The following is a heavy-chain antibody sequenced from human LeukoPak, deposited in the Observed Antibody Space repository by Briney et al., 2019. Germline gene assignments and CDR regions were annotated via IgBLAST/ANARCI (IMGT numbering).Heavy chain of an antibody. J-gene: IGHJ2*01. D-gene: IGHD2-2*01. CDR2: IYTSGST. V-gene: IGHV4-61*02. CDR1: GGSISSGSYY. Sequence: SETLSLTCTVSGGSISSGSYYWSWIRQPAGKGLEWIGRIYTSGSTNYNPSLKSRVTISVDTSKNQFSLKLTSVTAADTAVYYCAMTVVVPTARATWYFDLWGRGTLVTVSS. CDR3: AMTVVVPTARATWYFDL.